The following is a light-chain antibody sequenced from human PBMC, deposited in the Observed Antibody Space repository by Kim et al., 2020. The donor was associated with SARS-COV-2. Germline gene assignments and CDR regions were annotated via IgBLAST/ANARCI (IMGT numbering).Light chain of an antibody. CDR3: HQYGTPPWT. CDR2: GAS. J-gene: IGKJ1*01. V-gene: IGKV3-20*01. Sequence: SPGERATLSCRATQSVINKYLAWYQHKPGQAPRLLIYGASRRATGIPDRFGGSGSGTDFALTISRLDPEDFAVYFCHQYGTPPWTFGQGTKVDIK. CDR1: QSVINKY.